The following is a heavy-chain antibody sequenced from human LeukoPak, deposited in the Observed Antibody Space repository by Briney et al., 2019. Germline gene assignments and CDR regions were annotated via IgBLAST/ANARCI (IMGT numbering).Heavy chain of an antibody. J-gene: IGHJ4*02. CDR2: IYYSGST. D-gene: IGHD3-22*01. CDR1: GGSFSGYY. V-gene: IGHV4-34*01. CDR3: ARVSYYDIGTN. Sequence: SETLSLTCAVYGGSFSGYYWSWIRQPPGKGLEWIGSIYYSGSTYYNPSLKSRVTISVDTSKNQFSLKLSSVTAADTAVYYCARVSYYDIGTNWGQGTLVTVSS.